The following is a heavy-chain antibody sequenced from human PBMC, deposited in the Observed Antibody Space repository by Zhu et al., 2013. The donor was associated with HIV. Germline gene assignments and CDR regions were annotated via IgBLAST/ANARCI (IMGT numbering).Heavy chain of an antibody. CDR1: GYSFTSYW. D-gene: IGHD3-22*01. V-gene: IGHV5-51*01. CDR3: ARTLVYDSNGLVNYYYYMDV. J-gene: IGHJ6*03. Sequence: EVQLVQSGAEVKKPGESLKISCKGSGYSFTSYWIGWVRQMPGKGLEWMGIIYPGDSDTRYSPSFQGQVTISADKSISTAYLQWSSLKASDTAMYYCARTLVYDSNGLVNYYYYMDVWGKGTTVTVSS. CDR2: IYPGDSDT.